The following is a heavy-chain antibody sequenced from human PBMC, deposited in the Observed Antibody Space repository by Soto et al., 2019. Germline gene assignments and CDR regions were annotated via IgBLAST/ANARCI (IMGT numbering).Heavy chain of an antibody. Sequence: GVSLRLSCAASGLTFSSYAMSWVRQAPGKGLEWVSVISDSGGRTYYADSVKGRFTISRDNSKNTLYLQMNSLRAEDTAVYYCAREPTQWLIQGVPAYWGQGTLVTVSS. CDR3: AREPTQWLIQGVPAY. V-gene: IGHV3-23*01. D-gene: IGHD6-19*01. CDR1: GLTFSSYA. CDR2: ISDSGGRT. J-gene: IGHJ4*02.